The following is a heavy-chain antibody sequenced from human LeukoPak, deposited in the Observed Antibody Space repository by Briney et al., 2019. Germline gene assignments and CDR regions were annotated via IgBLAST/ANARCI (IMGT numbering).Heavy chain of an antibody. CDR1: GGSFSGYY. D-gene: IGHD3-22*01. V-gene: IGHV4-34*01. Sequence: SETLSLTCAVYGGSFSGYYWSWIRQPPGKGLEWIGETNHSGSTNYNPSLKSRVTISVDTSKNQFSLKLSSVTAANTAVYYCARTGGLDSSGYDYWGQGTLVTVSS. J-gene: IGHJ4*02. CDR2: TNHSGST. CDR3: ARTGGLDSSGYDY.